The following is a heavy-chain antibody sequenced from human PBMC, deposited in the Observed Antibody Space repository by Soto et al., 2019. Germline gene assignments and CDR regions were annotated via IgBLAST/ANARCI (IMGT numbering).Heavy chain of an antibody. V-gene: IGHV5-10-1*01. D-gene: IGHD5-18*01. CDR3: ARQAAMVSWFDP. CDR2: IDPSDSYT. Sequence: PGESLKISCKGSGYSFTSYWISWVRQMPGKGLEWMGRIDPSDSYTNYSPSFQGHVTISADKSISTAYLQWSSLNASDTAMYYWARQAAMVSWFDPWGQGTLVTVSS. CDR1: GYSFTSYW. J-gene: IGHJ5*02.